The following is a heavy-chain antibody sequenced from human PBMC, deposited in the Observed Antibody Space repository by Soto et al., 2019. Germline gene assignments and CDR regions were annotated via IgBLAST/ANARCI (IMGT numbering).Heavy chain of an antibody. V-gene: IGHV4-34*01. CDR3: ARGIGNGGSCSSLCYFDY. CDR1: GGSFSGYY. CDR2: INHSGST. J-gene: IGHJ4*02. Sequence: QVQLQQWGAGLLKPSETLSLTCAVYGGSFSGYYWSWIRQPPGKGLEWIGEINHSGSTNYNPSLKSRVTISVDTSKNQCSLKLSSVTAADTAVYYCARGIGNGGSCSSLCYFDYWGQGTLVTVSS. D-gene: IGHD2-15*01.